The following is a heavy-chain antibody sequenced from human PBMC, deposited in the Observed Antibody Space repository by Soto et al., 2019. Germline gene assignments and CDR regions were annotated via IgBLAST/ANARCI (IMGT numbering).Heavy chain of an antibody. V-gene: IGHV6-1*01. D-gene: IGHD5-12*01. CDR1: GDSVSSNTAS. CDR3: AKGDNLGPKAGYAFDP. J-gene: IGHJ5*02. Sequence: SQALSVTCAISGDSVSSNTASWIWVRQSPSRGLEWLGRTYSRSKWYNDYAVSVKSRIIINPDTSKNQFSLQLNSVTPEDTAVYYCAKGDNLGPKAGYAFDPWGQGILVTVSS. CDR2: TYSRSKWYN.